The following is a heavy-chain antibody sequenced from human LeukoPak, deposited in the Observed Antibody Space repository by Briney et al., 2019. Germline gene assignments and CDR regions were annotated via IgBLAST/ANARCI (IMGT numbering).Heavy chain of an antibody. Sequence: GGSLRLSCAASGFTFSTYDMHWVRQAPGEGLEWVSYFGNSGTIYYADSVKGRFTISRDNAKNSLYLQMNSLRIEDTAVYYCAGYGDYPYWGRGTLVSVSS. J-gene: IGHJ4*02. CDR3: AGYGDYPY. CDR1: GFTFSTYD. CDR2: FGNSGTI. V-gene: IGHV3-48*01. D-gene: IGHD4-17*01.